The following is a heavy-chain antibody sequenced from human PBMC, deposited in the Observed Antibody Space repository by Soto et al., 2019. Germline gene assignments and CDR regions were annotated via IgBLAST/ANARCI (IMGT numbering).Heavy chain of an antibody. Sequence: QVQLQESGPGLVKPSETLSLTCTVSGGSISSYYWSWIRQPPGKGLEWIGYIFYSGSTNYNPSLKSRVTISVDTSKNQFSLRLSSVTAADTAVDYCARDGYYYDSSGYQRVYYFDYWGQGTLVTVSS. V-gene: IGHV4-59*01. J-gene: IGHJ4*02. CDR3: ARDGYYYDSSGYQRVYYFDY. D-gene: IGHD3-22*01. CDR1: GGSISSYY. CDR2: IFYSGST.